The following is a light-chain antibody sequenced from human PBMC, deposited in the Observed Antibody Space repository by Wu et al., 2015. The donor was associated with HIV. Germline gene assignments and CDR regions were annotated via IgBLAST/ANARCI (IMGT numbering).Light chain of an antibody. CDR1: QSISSW. CDR2: KAS. Sequence: DIQMTQSPSTLSASVGDRVTITCRASQSISSWLAWYQQKPGKAPKLLIYKASSLERGVPSRFSGSGSGTEFTLIISNLQPEDFATYYCQQYSSYSWTFGQGTRVEIK. J-gene: IGKJ1*01. V-gene: IGKV1-5*03. CDR3: QQYSSYSWT.